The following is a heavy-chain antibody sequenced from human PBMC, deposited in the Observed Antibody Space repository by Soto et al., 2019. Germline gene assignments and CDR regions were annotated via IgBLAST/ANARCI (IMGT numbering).Heavy chain of an antibody. CDR2: IYYSGST. CDR3: ARDHDRSGWYLDY. V-gene: IGHV4-59*01. CDR1: GGSISSYY. Sequence: SETLSLTCTVSGGSISSYYWSWIRQPPGKGLEWIGYIYYSGSTNYNPSLKSRVPISVDTSKNQFSLKLSSVTAADTAVYYGARDHDRSGWYLDYWGQGTLVTVSS. D-gene: IGHD6-19*01. J-gene: IGHJ4*02.